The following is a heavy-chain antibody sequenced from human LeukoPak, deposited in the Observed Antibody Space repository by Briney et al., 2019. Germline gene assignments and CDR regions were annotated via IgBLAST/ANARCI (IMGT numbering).Heavy chain of an antibody. J-gene: IGHJ4*02. Sequence: GRSLRLSCAASGFTFSSYGMHWVRQAPGKGLEWVAVISDDGTTKYYADSVKGRFTISRDSSKNTVYLQMNSLRAEDTAVYYCARDRLRAAAYYFDYWGQGTLVTVSS. V-gene: IGHV3-30*03. CDR2: ISDDGTTK. D-gene: IGHD6-25*01. CDR1: GFTFSSYG. CDR3: ARDRLRAAAYYFDY.